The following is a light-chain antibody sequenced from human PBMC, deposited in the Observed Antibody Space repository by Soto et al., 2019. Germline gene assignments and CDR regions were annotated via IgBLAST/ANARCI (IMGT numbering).Light chain of an antibody. J-gene: IGLJ2*01. CDR1: SSDVGGYNY. Sequence: QSALTQPPSASGSPGQSVTISCTGTSSDVGGYNYVSWYQQHPGKAPKLMIYEVTKRPSGVPDRFSGSKSGNTVSLTVSGLQAEDAADYYCNSYAGSNNVVFGGGTKVTVL. V-gene: IGLV2-8*01. CDR3: NSYAGSNNVV. CDR2: EVT.